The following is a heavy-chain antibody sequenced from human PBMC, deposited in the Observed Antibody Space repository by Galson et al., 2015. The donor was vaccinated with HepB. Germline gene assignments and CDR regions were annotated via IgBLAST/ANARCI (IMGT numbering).Heavy chain of an antibody. CDR3: ARESSPSGSYDFWSGYYTGISAGGYGMDV. J-gene: IGHJ6*02. D-gene: IGHD3-3*01. CDR1: GYTFTGYY. V-gene: IGHV1-2*04. Sequence: SVKVSCKASGYTFTGYYMHWVRQAPGQGLEWMGWINPNSGGTNYAQKFQGWVTMTRDTSISTAYMELSRLRSDDTAVYYCARESSPSGSYDFWSGYYTGISAGGYGMDVWGQGTTVTVSS. CDR2: INPNSGGT.